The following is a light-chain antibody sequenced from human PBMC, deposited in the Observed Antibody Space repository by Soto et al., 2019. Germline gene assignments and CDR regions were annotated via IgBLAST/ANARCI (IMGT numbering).Light chain of an antibody. J-gene: IGKJ5*01. Sequence: ILLTQSPATLSLSPGEMSTLFCRASQSVTSYLAWYKQKPGQAPRLPIYDTSYRATGIPARFSGSGSGTEFTLTISSLEPEDYAAYYCQQRRNWITFGQGTRLEIK. CDR3: QQRRNWIT. V-gene: IGKV3-11*01. CDR1: QSVTSY. CDR2: DTS.